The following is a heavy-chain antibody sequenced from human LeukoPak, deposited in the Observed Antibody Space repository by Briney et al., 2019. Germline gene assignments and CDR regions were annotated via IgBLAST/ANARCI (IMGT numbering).Heavy chain of an antibody. CDR1: GYTFTSYG. CDR3: ARDVTTPQLYGDYGPPGYYFDY. V-gene: IGHV1-18*01. CDR2: ISAYNGNT. D-gene: IGHD4-17*01. Sequence: ASVKVSCKASGYTFTSYGISWVRQAPGQGLEWMGWISAYNGNTNYAQKLQGRVTITADKSTSTAYMELSSLRSEDTAVYYCARDVTTPQLYGDYGPPGYYFDYWGQGALVTVSS. J-gene: IGHJ4*02.